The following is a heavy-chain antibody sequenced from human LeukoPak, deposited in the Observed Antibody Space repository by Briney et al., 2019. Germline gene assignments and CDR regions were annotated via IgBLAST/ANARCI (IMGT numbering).Heavy chain of an antibody. CDR3: ARDKGSGTEYFDY. CDR2: IWYDGNNK. CDR1: GFTFSHYG. V-gene: IGHV3-33*01. D-gene: IGHD6-25*01. J-gene: IGHJ4*02. Sequence: PGGSLRLSCAASGFTFSHYGMHWVRQAPGKGLEWVAVIWYDGNNKYYSDSAKGRFTISRDNSKSTLSLQLNSLRAEDTAVYYCARDKGSGTEYFDYWGRGTLVTVAS.